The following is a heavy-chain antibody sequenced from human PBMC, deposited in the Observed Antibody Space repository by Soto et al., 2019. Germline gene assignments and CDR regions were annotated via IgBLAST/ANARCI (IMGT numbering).Heavy chain of an antibody. D-gene: IGHD1-20*01. CDR2: IYSCGST. CDR3: ARFPLGNWNEHYAFDI. CDR1: GFTVSSNY. Sequence: GGSLRLSCAASGFTVSSNYMSWVRQAPGKGLEWVSVIYSCGSTYYADSVKGRFTISRDNSKNTLYLQMNSLRAEDTAVYYCARFPLGNWNEHYAFDIWGQGTMVTVSS. J-gene: IGHJ3*02. V-gene: IGHV3-53*01.